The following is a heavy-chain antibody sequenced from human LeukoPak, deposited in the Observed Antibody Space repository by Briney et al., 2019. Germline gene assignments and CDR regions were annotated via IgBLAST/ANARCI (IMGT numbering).Heavy chain of an antibody. CDR2: INAGNGNT. V-gene: IGHV1-3*01. D-gene: IGHD2-2*01. Sequence: ASVTVSCKASGYTFTSYAMHWVRQAPGQRLEWMGWINAGNGNTKYSQKFQGRVTITRDTSASTAYMELSSLRSEDTAVYYCARTYCSSTSCYVDYFDYWGQGTLVTVSS. CDR1: GYTFTSYA. CDR3: ARTYCSSTSCYVDYFDY. J-gene: IGHJ4*02.